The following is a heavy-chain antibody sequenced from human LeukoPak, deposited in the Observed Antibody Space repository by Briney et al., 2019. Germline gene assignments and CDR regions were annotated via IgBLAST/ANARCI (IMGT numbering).Heavy chain of an antibody. V-gene: IGHV3-30*02. CDR1: GVTFRCYV. D-gene: IGHD2-15*01. J-gene: IGHJ4*02. Sequence: GGSLRLSCAASGVTFRCYVMHWVRQPPGKGLAWVGYIRDDGCKNWYGDSAKGRFTISRGNAKKTLFLQMKSPSGESEGVYLFKNGDCRGGRCCPGAYWGQGTLVSVSS. CDR3: KNGDCRGGRCCPGAY. CDR2: IRDDGCKN.